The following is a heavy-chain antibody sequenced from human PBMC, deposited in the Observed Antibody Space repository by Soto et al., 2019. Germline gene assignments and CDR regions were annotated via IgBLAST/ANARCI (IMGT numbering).Heavy chain of an antibody. CDR2: IYYSGST. J-gene: IGHJ4*02. CDR3: ARVDRLLYDY. V-gene: IGHV4-31*03. CDR1: GGSISSGGFY. Sequence: SETLSLTCTVSGGSISSGGFYWSWIRQHPGKGLEWIGYIYYSGSTYYNPSLKSRVTISVDTSKNQLSLRLSSVTAADTAVYYCARVDRLLYDYWGQGTLVTVSS. D-gene: IGHD3-3*01.